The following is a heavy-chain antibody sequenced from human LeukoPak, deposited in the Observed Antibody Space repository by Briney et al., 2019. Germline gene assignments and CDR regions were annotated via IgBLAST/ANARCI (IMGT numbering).Heavy chain of an antibody. J-gene: IGHJ4*02. CDR1: GYTFTGYY. CDR2: IHPNSGGT. Sequence: ASVKVSYKASGYTFTGYYMYWVRQAPRQGLEWMGWIHPNSGGTDYAQKLQGRVTMTRDTSIRTAYMELSRLRSDDTAVYYCGRDLHFDDSSGDWGQGTLVTVSS. D-gene: IGHD3-22*01. CDR3: GRDLHFDDSSGD. V-gene: IGHV1-2*02.